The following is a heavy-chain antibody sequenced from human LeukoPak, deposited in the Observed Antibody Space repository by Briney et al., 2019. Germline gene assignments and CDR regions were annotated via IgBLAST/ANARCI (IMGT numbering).Heavy chain of an antibody. CDR2: IWYDGSNK. CDR1: GFTFSSYS. Sequence: PGGSLRLPCAVSGFTFSSYSMSWVRQAPGKGLECMAVIWYDGSNKYYADSVKGRFTISRDNSKNTLYLQMNSLRAEDTAVYYCARAGGSNSWNAFDIWGQGTMVTVSS. V-gene: IGHV3-33*08. CDR3: ARAGGSNSWNAFDI. D-gene: IGHD6-13*01. J-gene: IGHJ3*02.